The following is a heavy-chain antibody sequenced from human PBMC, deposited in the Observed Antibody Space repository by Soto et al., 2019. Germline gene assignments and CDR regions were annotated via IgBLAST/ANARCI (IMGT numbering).Heavy chain of an antibody. CDR3: XXXXXXSXY. Sequence: QVQLVQSGAEVKKPGASVKVSCKASGYTFTSYFISWVRQAPGQGLEWMGWISAYNGNTNYVQKLQGRVTMTTDTSTSTAYMEXXXXRSDXXXVXXXXXXXXXSXYWGQGTLVTVSS. CDR2: ISAYNGNT. V-gene: IGHV1-18*01. J-gene: IGHJ4*02. CDR1: GYTFTSYF.